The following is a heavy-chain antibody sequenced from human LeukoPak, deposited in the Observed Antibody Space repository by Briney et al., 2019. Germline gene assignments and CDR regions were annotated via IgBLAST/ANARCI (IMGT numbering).Heavy chain of an antibody. J-gene: IGHJ6*02. Sequence: GGSLRLSCAASGFTFSSYSMNWVRQAPGKGLEWVSSISSSSAYIYYADSVKGRFNISRDNAKNSLYLQMNSLRAEDTAVYYCARGYYYGSGSYHYMDVWGQGTTVTVSS. CDR2: ISSSSAYI. CDR1: GFTFSSYS. V-gene: IGHV3-21*01. D-gene: IGHD3-10*01. CDR3: ARGYYYGSGSYHYMDV.